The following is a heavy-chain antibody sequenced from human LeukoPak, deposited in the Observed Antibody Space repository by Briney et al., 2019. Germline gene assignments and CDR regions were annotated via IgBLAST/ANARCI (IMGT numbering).Heavy chain of an antibody. D-gene: IGHD2-8*01. V-gene: IGHV4-61*02. CDR3: ARDRVLTLDAFDI. J-gene: IGHJ3*02. CDR2: IYTSGST. Sequence: SQTLSLTCTVSGGSISSGSYYWSWIRQPVGKGLEWIGRIYTSGSTNYNPSLKSRVTISVDTSKNQFSLKLSSVTAADTAVYYCARDRVLTLDAFDIWGQGTMVTVSS. CDR1: GGSISSGSYY.